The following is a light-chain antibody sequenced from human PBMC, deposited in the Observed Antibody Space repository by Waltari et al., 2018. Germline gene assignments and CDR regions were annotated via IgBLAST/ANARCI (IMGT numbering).Light chain of an antibody. CDR2: AAS. Sequence: DIQMTQSPSSLSASVGDRVTITCRASQSISSYLNWYQQKQGKAPKLLIYAASSLQSGVPSRFSGSGSGTDFTLTISSLQPEDFATYYCQQSYSTVLTFGGGTK. J-gene: IGKJ4*01. CDR3: QQSYSTVLT. V-gene: IGKV1-39*01. CDR1: QSISSY.